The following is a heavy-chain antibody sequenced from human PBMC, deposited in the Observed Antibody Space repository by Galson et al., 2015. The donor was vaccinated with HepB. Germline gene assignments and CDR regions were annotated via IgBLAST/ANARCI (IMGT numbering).Heavy chain of an antibody. V-gene: IGHV1-69*10. D-gene: IGHD5-12*01. CDR2: IIPIFAIA. CDR3: ARGKGVPNSGYDRHYYGMDV. CDR1: GGTFSSYA. J-gene: IGHJ6*02. Sequence: SVKVSCKASGGTFSSYAISWVRQAPGQGLEWMGGIIPIFAIANYAQKFQGRVTITADKSTSTAYMELSSLRSEDTAVYYCARGKGVPNSGYDRHYYGMDVWGQGTTVTVSS.